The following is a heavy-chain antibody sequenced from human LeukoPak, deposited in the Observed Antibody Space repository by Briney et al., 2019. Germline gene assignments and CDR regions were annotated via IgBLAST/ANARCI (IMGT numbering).Heavy chain of an antibody. V-gene: IGHV1-69*05. D-gene: IGHD1-14*01. CDR1: GGTFSSYA. J-gene: IGHJ4*02. Sequence: ASVKVSCKASGGTFSSYAISWVRQAPGQGLEWMGGIIPIFGTANYAHKFQGRVTITTDESTSTAYMELSSLRSEDTAVYYCARNNRLASNLNTITYFDYWGQGTLVTVSS. CDR2: IIPIFGTA. CDR3: ARNNRLASNLNTITYFDY.